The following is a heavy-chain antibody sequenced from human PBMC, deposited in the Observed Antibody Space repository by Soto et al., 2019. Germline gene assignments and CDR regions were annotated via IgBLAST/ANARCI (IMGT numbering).Heavy chain of an antibody. J-gene: IGHJ6*02. Sequence: QVQLVQSGAEVKKPGSSVKVSCKASGGTFSSYAISWVRQAPGQGLEWMGGILPIFGTANYAQKFQGRVTITADESTSRADRELSSLRPEDTAVYYCARAEGIAAAGKSHYYYGMDVWGQEPTVTVSS. D-gene: IGHD6-25*01. CDR2: ILPIFGTA. CDR3: ARAEGIAAAGKSHYYYGMDV. V-gene: IGHV1-69*01. CDR1: GGTFSSYA.